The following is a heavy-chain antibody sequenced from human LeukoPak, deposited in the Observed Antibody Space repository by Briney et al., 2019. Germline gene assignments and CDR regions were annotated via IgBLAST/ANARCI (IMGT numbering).Heavy chain of an antibody. D-gene: IGHD3-16*01. CDR3: AKDRRAMGRYFFDD. CDR2: ISSSGDVT. J-gene: IGHJ4*01. CDR1: GFTFNTYA. V-gene: IGHV3-23*01. Sequence: GGSLRLSCVASGFTFNTYAMSWVRQPPGQGPEWVSMISSSGDVTDYAESVKGRFTISRANARNTLYLQLESPRGADSAIYYCAKDRRAMGRYFFDDWGQGTLVTVSS.